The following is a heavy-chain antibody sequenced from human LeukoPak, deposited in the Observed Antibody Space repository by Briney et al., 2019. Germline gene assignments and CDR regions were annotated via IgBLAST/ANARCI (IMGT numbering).Heavy chain of an antibody. CDR3: ARDIAAAGTGDY. CDR1: GYSISSGYY. J-gene: IGHJ4*02. Sequence: PSETLSLTCAVSGYSISSGYYWGWIRHPPGKGLGWIGSIYHSGSTYYNPSLKSRVTIPVDKSKNQFSLKLSSVTAADTAVYYWARDIAAAGTGDYWGQGTLITVSS. CDR2: IYHSGST. D-gene: IGHD6-13*01. V-gene: IGHV4-38-2*02.